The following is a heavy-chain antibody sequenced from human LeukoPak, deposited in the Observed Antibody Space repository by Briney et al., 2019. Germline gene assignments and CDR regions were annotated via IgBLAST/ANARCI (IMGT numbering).Heavy chain of an antibody. CDR1: GYTFTGYY. J-gene: IGHJ4*02. D-gene: IGHD3-9*01. V-gene: IGHV1-2*02. CDR2: INPNSGGT. CDR3: ARDLLVLRYFDWYFDY. Sequence: ASVKVSCKASGYTFTGYYMHWVRQAPGQGLEWMGWINPNSGGTNYAQKFQGRVTMTRDTSISTAYMELSRLRSDDTAVYYCARDLLVLRYFDWYFDYWGQGTLVTVS.